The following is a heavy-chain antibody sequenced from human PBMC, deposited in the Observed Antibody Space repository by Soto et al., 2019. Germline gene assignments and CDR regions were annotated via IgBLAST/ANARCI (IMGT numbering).Heavy chain of an antibody. CDR1: GGAFSTYA. D-gene: IGHD3-3*02. Sequence: QVQLVQSGAEVKEPGSSVKVACQASGGAFSTYAISWVRQAPGQGLEGMGGVIPLFGTSNYLPKFQGRVSVAADRSTETVYMELIRLRFDDTAVYFCARELKAGRHFGMDVWGQGTIVTVSS. CDR2: VIPLFGTS. CDR3: ARELKAGRHFGMDV. J-gene: IGHJ6*02. V-gene: IGHV1-69*06.